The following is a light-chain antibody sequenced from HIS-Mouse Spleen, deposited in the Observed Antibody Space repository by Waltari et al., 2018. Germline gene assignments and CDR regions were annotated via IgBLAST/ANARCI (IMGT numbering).Light chain of an antibody. CDR3: QVWDSSSDHVV. CDR1: NIGSKS. J-gene: IGLJ2*01. Sequence: SYVLTQPPSVSVAPGKTARITCGGNNIGSKSVHWYQQKPGQAPVLVFYDDSDRPSGSPERFSGSNSGNTATLTISRVEAGDEADYYCQVWDSSSDHVVFGGGTKLTVL. V-gene: IGLV3-21*03. CDR2: DDS.